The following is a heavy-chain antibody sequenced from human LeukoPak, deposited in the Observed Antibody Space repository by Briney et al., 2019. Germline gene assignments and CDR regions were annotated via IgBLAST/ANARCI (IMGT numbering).Heavy chain of an antibody. CDR3: AKDGNTYYYYGTSDYYFDY. J-gene: IGHJ4*02. CDR2: ISYDGSNK. CDR1: GFTFSSYG. Sequence: GGSLRLSCAASGFTFSSYGMHWVRQAPGKGLEWVAVISYDGSNKYYADSVKGRFTISRDNSKNTLYLQMNSLRAEDTAVYYCAKDGNTYYYYGTSDYYFDYWGQGTLVTVSS. D-gene: IGHD3-22*01. V-gene: IGHV3-30*18.